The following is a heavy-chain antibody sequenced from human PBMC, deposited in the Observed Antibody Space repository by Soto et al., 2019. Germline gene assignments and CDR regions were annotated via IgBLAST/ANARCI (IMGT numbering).Heavy chain of an antibody. CDR1: GFSFTKYY. D-gene: IGHD2-8*01. CDR2: INPSGGST. Sequence: ASVKVSCKASGFSFTKYYMHWVRQAPGQGLEWMGIINPSGGSTNSAQKFQARVSMTRDTSASTVYMELYSLRSDDTAVYYCARDPYHVLMVNAPNLYGMDVWGQGTTVTVSS. V-gene: IGHV1-46*01. J-gene: IGHJ6*02. CDR3: ARDPYHVLMVNAPNLYGMDV.